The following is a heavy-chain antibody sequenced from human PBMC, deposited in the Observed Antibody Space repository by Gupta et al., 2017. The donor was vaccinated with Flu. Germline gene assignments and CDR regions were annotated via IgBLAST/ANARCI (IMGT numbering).Heavy chain of an antibody. CDR3: ARVWAVAGNFDY. CDR1: GGSISSGSYY. V-gene: IGHV4-61*02. D-gene: IGHD6-19*01. J-gene: IGHJ4*02. CDR2: IYTSGST. Sequence: QVQLQESGPGLVKPSQTLSLTCTVSGGSISSGSYYWSWIRQPAGKGLEWIGRIYTSGSTNYNPSLKSRVTISVDTSKNQFSLKLSSVTAADTAVYYCARVWAVAGNFDYWGQGTLVTVSS.